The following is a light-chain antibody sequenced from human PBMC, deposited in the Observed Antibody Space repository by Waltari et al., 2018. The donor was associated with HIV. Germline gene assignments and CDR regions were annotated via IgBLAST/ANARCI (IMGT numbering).Light chain of an antibody. CDR3: QNDNSAPQT. CDR1: QDISTY. Sequence: DIQMTQSPASLSASVGDRVTITCRASQDISTYLAWYQQKPGKVPKFLIFAASTLQSGVPSRFSGSGSGTDFTLTISRLQPEDVATYYCQNDNSAPQTFGQGTKVEIK. CDR2: AAS. J-gene: IGKJ1*01. V-gene: IGKV1-27*01.